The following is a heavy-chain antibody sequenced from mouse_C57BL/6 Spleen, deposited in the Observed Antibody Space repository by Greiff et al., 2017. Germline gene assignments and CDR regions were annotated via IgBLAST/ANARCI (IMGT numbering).Heavy chain of an antibody. CDR3: ASRGDYDRFAY. J-gene: IGHJ3*01. CDR1: GYTFTSYW. D-gene: IGHD2-4*01. V-gene: IGHV1-69*01. CDR2: IDPSDSYT. Sequence: VQLQQSGAELVMPGASVKLSCKASGYTFTSYWMHWVKQRPGQGLEWIGEIDPSDSYTNYNQKFKGKYTLTVDKSSSTAYMQLSSLTSEDSAVDYCASRGDYDRFAYWGQGTLVTVSA.